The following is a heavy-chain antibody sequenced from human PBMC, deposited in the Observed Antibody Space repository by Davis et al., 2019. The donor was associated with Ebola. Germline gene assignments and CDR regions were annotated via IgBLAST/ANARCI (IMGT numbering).Heavy chain of an antibody. CDR2: IENDGSKK. V-gene: IGHV3-7*01. J-gene: IGHJ6*02. D-gene: IGHD2-2*01. CDR3: AREEVPADLLLYYYYGMDV. CDR1: KFTLSSYW. Sequence: GESLKISCAASKFTLSSYWMSWVRQAPGKGLEWVATIENDGSKKYYMDSVKGRFTISRDNAKNTLYLQMNSLRAEDTAVYYCAREEVPADLLLYYYYGMDVWGQGTTVTVSS.